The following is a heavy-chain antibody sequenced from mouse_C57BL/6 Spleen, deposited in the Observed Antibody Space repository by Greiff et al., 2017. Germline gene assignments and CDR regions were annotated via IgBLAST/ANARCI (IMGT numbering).Heavy chain of an antibody. CDR3: GRSRDPTGFAY. Sequence: QVQLQQPGAELVRPGSSVKLSCKASGYTFTSYWMHWVKQRPIQGLEWIGNIDPSDSETHYNQKFKDKATLTVDKSSSTAYMQLSSLTSEDSAVYYCGRSRDPTGFAYWGQGTLVTVSA. J-gene: IGHJ3*01. D-gene: IGHD1-1*01. CDR1: GYTFTSYW. V-gene: IGHV1-52*01. CDR2: IDPSDSET.